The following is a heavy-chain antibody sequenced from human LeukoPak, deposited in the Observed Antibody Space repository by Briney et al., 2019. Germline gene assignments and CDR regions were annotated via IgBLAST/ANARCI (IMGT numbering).Heavy chain of an antibody. D-gene: IGHD3-22*01. J-gene: IGHJ4*02. V-gene: IGHV1-8*01. CDR2: MNTNSGNT. Sequence: ASVKVSCKASGYTFTSYDINWGRQAPGQGLELMGWMNTNSGNTGYAQKFQGRVTMTRNTSISTAYMELSSLRSEDTAVYYCARGGVATYYYDSSGDGHAFDIWGQGTLVSVSS. CDR3: ARGGVATYYYDSSGDGHAFDI. CDR1: GYTFTSYD.